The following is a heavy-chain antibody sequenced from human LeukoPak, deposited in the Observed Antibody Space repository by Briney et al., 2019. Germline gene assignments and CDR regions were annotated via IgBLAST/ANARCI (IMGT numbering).Heavy chain of an antibody. J-gene: IGHJ4*02. CDR1: GFTFDDYA. CDR2: ISWNSGSI. CDR3: ARDLDYGSGDY. V-gene: IGHV3-9*01. D-gene: IGHD3-10*01. Sequence: GGSLRLSCAASGFTFDDYAMHWVRQAPGKGLEWVSGISWNSGSIGYADSVKGRFTISRDNAKNSLYLQMNSLRAEDTAVYYCARDLDYGSGDYWGQGTLVTVSS.